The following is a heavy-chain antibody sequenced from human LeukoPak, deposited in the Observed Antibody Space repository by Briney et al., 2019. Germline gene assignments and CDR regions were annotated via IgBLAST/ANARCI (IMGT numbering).Heavy chain of an antibody. V-gene: IGHV3-66*02. D-gene: IGHD3-3*01. CDR3: ARVQNDFWSGYYFDY. Sequence: PGGSLRLSCAASGFTVSGNYMSWVRQAPGKGLEWVSVIYSGGSTYYADSVKGRFTISRDNSKNTLYLQMNSLRAEDTAVYYCARVQNDFWSGYYFDYWGQGTLVTVSS. CDR2: IYSGGST. CDR1: GFTVSGNY. J-gene: IGHJ4*02.